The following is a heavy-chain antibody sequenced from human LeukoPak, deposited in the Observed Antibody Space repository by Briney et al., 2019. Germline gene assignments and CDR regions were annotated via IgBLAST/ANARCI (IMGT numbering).Heavy chain of an antibody. CDR3: AKSYDILIDAHYYMDV. D-gene: IGHD3-9*01. Sequence: GGSLRLSCEASGFTFSRYWMHWVRQAPGKGLVWVSRIKSDGKTNYADSVKGRFTISRDNAKNTVSLQMDSLRAEDTAVYLCAKSYDILIDAHYYMDVWGKGTTVTVSS. CDR2: IKSDGKT. CDR1: GFTFSRYW. V-gene: IGHV3-74*01. J-gene: IGHJ6*03.